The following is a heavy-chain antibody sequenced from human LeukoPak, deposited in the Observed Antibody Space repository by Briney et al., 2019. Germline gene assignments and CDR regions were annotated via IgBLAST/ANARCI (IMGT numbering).Heavy chain of an antibody. V-gene: IGHV1-18*01. D-gene: IGHD6-13*01. Sequence: GASVKVSCKASGYTFTTYDISWVRQAPGQGLEWMGWISSYNGNTNYAQRLQGRVTMTTDTSTSTTYMELSSLRSEDTAVYYCARESYPRITTAADGSDYWGQGTLVTVSS. CDR3: ARESYPRITTAADGSDY. J-gene: IGHJ4*02. CDR1: GYTFTTYD. CDR2: ISSYNGNT.